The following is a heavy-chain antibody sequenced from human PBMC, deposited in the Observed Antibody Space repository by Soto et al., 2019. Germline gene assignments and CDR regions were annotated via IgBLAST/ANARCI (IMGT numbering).Heavy chain of an antibody. CDR2: VSHDGKSG. CDR3: ARLDKFNGGWS. CDR1: GFTFSSYA. Sequence: QVQLVESGGGVVQPGRSLRLSCAASGFTFSSYAMHWVRRAPGKGLEWVAAVSHDGKSGFYADSLSGRFTVSRDNSNNLVYLQMDRLRPEDTALFYCARLDKFNGGWSWGQGTAVTVSS. D-gene: IGHD6-19*01. V-gene: IGHV3-30*14. J-gene: IGHJ4*02.